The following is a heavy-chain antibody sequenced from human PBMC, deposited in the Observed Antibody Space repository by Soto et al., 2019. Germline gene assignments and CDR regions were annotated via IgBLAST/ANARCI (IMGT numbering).Heavy chain of an antibody. CDR3: AKDRGYSGYDNWFDS. J-gene: IGHJ5*01. D-gene: IGHD5-12*01. CDR2: ISGSGGAT. Sequence: PGGSLRLSCAASGFTFSSYDMSWVRQAPGQGLEWVSAISGSGGATYYADSVKGRFTIPRDNSDSTLYLQMNSLRAEDTAVYYCAKDRGYSGYDNWFDSWGQGTLVTVSS. CDR1: GFTFSSYD. V-gene: IGHV3-23*01.